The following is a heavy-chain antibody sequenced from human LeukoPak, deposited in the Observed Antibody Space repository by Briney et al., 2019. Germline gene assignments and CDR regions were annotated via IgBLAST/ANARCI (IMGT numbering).Heavy chain of an antibody. CDR2: ISYDGSNK. CDR1: GFTFSIYG. Sequence: PGGSLRLSCAASGFTFSIYGMHWVRQAPGKGLEWVAVISYDGSNKYYADSVKGRFTISRDNSKNTLYLQMNSLRAEDTAVYYCAKGITMVRGVIDYYGMDVWGKGTTVTVSS. CDR3: AKGITMVRGVIDYYGMDV. V-gene: IGHV3-30*18. J-gene: IGHJ6*04. D-gene: IGHD3-10*01.